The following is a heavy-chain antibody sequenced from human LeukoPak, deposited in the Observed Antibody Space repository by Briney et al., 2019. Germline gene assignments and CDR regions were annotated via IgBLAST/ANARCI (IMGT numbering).Heavy chain of an antibody. J-gene: IGHJ4*02. CDR3: ARVSGYDWESFYDY. CDR2: INHSGST. D-gene: IGHD5-12*01. V-gene: IGHV4-34*01. Sequence: SETLSLTCAVFGGSFSSYFWSWIRQSPGKGLEWIGEINHSGSTNYNPSLKSRVTISVDTSKNRFSLKLTSVTAADTAVYYCARVSGYDWESFYDYWGQGTLVTVSS. CDR1: GGSFSSYF.